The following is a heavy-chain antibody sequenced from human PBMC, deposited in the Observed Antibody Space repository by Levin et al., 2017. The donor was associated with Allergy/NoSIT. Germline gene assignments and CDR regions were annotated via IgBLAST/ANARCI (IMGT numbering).Heavy chain of an antibody. Sequence: PSETLSLTCSVYGGSFSGSSWSWLRQAPGKGLEWIGEINHSGSANYTPSLKSRVSISIDTSKSEFSLQLVSLTAADTAVYYCATRDKLVYHGKLPTWFDPWSPGSRVIVSS. CDR2: INHSGSA. J-gene: IGHJ5*02. D-gene: IGHD2-8*01. CDR1: GGSFSGSS. CDR3: ATRDKLVYHGKLPTWFDP. V-gene: IGHV4-34*01.